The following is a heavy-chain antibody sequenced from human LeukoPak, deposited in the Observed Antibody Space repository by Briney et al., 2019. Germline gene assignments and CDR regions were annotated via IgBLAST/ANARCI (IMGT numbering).Heavy chain of an antibody. J-gene: IGHJ4*02. CDR1: GYTFTSYY. V-gene: IGHV1-46*01. CDR3: ARAAPQYSSSWYGPFDY. CDR2: INPSGGST. D-gene: IGHD6-13*01. Sequence: GASVKVSCKASGYTFTSYYMHWVRQAPGQGLEWMGIINPSGGSTSYAQKFQGRVTMTRDTSTSTVYMELSSLRSEDTAVYYCARAAPQYSSSWYGPFDYWGQGTLVTVSS.